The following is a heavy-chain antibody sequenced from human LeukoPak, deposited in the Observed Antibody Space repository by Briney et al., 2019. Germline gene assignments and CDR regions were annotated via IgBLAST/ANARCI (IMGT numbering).Heavy chain of an antibody. CDR2: INPNSGGT. D-gene: IGHD6-6*01. Sequence: ASVKVSCKASGYTFTGYYMHWVRQAPGQGLEWMGWINPNSGGTNYAQKFQGRVTMTRDTSISTAYMELSRLRSDDTAVYYRAYQSYSSSSYFDYWGQGTLVTVSS. CDR1: GYTFTGYY. J-gene: IGHJ4*02. CDR3: AYQSYSSSSYFDY. V-gene: IGHV1-2*02.